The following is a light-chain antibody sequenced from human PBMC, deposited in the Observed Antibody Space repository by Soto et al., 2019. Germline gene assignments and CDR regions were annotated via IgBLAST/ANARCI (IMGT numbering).Light chain of an antibody. CDR2: ATS. V-gene: IGKV1-39*01. CDR1: QSISTY. Sequence: DIQMTQSPSSLSASVGDRVSITCRASQSISTYLSWYQQKPGKAPKVLIYATSTLQSGVPSRFGGSGSGIDFTLTISALQPDDFAIYYCQQSYSSPRTFGQGTKVEVK. J-gene: IGKJ1*01. CDR3: QQSYSSPRT.